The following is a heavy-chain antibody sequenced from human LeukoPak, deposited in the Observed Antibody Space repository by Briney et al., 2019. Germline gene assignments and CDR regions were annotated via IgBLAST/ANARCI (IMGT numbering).Heavy chain of an antibody. Sequence: PSETLSLTCAVYGGSFSGYYWSWIRQPPGKGLEWIGEINHSGSTNYNPSLKSRVTISVDTSKNQFSLKLSSVTAADTAVYYCARRPRLRRNAFDIWGQGTMVTVSS. J-gene: IGHJ3*02. CDR1: GGSFSGYY. CDR2: INHSGST. D-gene: IGHD4-17*01. CDR3: ARRPRLRRNAFDI. V-gene: IGHV4-34*01.